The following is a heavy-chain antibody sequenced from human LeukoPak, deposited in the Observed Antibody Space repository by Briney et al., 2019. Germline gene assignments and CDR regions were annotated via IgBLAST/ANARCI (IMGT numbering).Heavy chain of an antibody. CDR1: GFTFSSYW. Sequence: PGGSLRLSCAASGFTFSSYWMSWVRQPPGKGLEWVAKIKQDGSEKYYVDSVKGRFTISRDNAKNSLYLQMNSLRAEDTAVYYCARGPTRANSSDCWGQGTLLTVSS. CDR2: IKQDGSEK. J-gene: IGHJ4*02. D-gene: IGHD2/OR15-2a*01. CDR3: ARGPTRANSSDC. V-gene: IGHV3-7*01.